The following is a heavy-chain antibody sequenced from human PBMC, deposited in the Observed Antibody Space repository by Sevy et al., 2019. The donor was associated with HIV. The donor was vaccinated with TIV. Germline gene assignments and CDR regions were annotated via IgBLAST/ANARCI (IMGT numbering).Heavy chain of an antibody. V-gene: IGHV4-59*01. CDR2: IYYSGST. CDR3: ARDGGTMTTPGCLDF. CDR1: GGSINNYF. D-gene: IGHD4-17*01. Sequence: SETLSLTCTVSGGSINNYFWSWIRQPPGKGLEWIGYIYYSGSTNYNPSLKSRVTISVDTSKTQFSLKLTSVTAADTAVYYCARDGGTMTTPGCLDFWGQGIMVTVSS. J-gene: IGHJ3*01.